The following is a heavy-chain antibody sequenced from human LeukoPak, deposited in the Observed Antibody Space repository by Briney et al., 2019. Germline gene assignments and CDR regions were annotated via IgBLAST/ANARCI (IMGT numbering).Heavy chain of an antibody. CDR1: GFTFSSYG. V-gene: IGHV3-30*18. J-gene: IGHJ3*02. CDR3: AKGHSSGYYTPSLLDAFDI. D-gene: IGHD3-22*01. CDR2: ISYDGSNK. Sequence: GGSLRLSCAASGFTFSSYGMHWVRQAPGKGLEWVAVISYDGSNKYYADSVKGRFTISRDNSKNTLSVQVNSLRAEDTAVYYCAKGHSSGYYTPSLLDAFDIWGQGTMVTVSS.